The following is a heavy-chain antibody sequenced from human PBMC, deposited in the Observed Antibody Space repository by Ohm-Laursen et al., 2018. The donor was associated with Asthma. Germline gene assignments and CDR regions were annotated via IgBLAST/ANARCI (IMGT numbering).Heavy chain of an antibody. CDR1: GYTFTSYG. Sequence: SVKVSCKASGYTFTSYGISWVRQAPGQGLEWMGWISAYNGNTNYAQKLQGRVTMTTDTSTSAAYMELRSLRSDDTAVYYCARVFVYSGSYYYFDYWGQGTLVTVSS. CDR3: ARVFVYSGSYYYFDY. CDR2: ISAYNGNT. V-gene: IGHV1-18*01. D-gene: IGHD1-26*01. J-gene: IGHJ4*02.